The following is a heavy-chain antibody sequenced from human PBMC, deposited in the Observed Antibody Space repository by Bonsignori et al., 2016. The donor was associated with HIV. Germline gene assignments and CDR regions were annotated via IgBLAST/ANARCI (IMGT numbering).Heavy chain of an antibody. CDR3: KGGHNYGGPFDS. Sequence: VRQAPGKGLEWVSGIDWNGASIGYADSVKGRFTISRDNAKNSLYLQMNSLRVEDTAFILYKGGHNYGGPFDSWGQGTLVTVSS. V-gene: IGHV3-9*01. J-gene: IGHJ4*02. D-gene: IGHD4/OR15-4a*01. CDR2: IDWNGASI.